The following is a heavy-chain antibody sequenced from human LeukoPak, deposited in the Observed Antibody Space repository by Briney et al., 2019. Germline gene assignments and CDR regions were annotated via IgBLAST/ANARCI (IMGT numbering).Heavy chain of an antibody. CDR1: GYTFTSYY. J-gene: IGHJ4*02. CDR2: INPSGDST. CDR3: ARDGNYYDSSGYYYFDY. Sequence: ASAKVSCKASGYTFTSYYMHWVRQAPGQGLEWMGIINPSGDSTRYAQKFQGRVTMTRDTSTSTVYMELSSLRSEDTAVYYCARDGNYYDSSGYYYFDYWGQGTLVTVSS. V-gene: IGHV1-46*01. D-gene: IGHD3-22*01.